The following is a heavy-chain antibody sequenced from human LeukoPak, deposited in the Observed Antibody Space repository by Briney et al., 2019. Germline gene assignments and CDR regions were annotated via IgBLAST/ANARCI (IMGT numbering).Heavy chain of an antibody. CDR3: VTGMIRGVPSPSLET. J-gene: IGHJ4*02. CDR1: GFIVSSNY. V-gene: IGHV3-66*01. CDR2: IYSGGST. Sequence: GGSLRPSCAASGFIVSSNYMSWVRQAPGKGLEWVSLIYSGGSTFYADSVKGRFTISRDNSKNTLYLQMSSLRAEDTAMYYRVTGMIRGVPSPSLETWGQGTLVTVSS. D-gene: IGHD3-10*01.